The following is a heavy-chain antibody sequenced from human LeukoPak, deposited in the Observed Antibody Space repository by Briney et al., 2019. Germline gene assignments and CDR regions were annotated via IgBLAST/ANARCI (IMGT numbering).Heavy chain of an antibody. CDR2: INQDGSEK. J-gene: IGHJ4*02. Sequence: GGSLRLSCAASGFTFSTHWMSWFRQAPGKGLEWVGNINQDGSEKYYVDSLKGRFTISRDNAENSLYLQMNSLRAEDTALYYCARDYVWGTFEPDFWGQGTLVTVSS. D-gene: IGHD3-16*01. CDR1: GFTFSTHW. CDR3: ARDYVWGTFEPDF. V-gene: IGHV3-7*01.